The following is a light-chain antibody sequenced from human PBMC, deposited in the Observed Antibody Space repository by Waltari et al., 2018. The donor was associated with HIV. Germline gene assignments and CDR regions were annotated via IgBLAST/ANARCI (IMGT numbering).Light chain of an antibody. CDR2: DDR. CDR1: NIGSRS. CDR3: QVGDGSSDHGI. J-gene: IGLJ2*01. V-gene: IGLV3-21*02. Sequence: SYVLTQPPSVSVAPGQTARITCGGHNIGSRSVHWYLQRRGQAHVLVGYDDRDRPAGSAERFSGSNSGDTATLTISRVEVGDEADYYCQVGDGSSDHGIFGGGAKLTVL.